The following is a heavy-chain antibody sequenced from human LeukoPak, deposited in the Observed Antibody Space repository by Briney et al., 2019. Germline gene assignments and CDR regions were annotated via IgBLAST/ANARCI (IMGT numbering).Heavy chain of an antibody. CDR1: GFTFSDYY. D-gene: IGHD3-10*01. V-gene: IGHV3-11*01. J-gene: IGHJ4*02. Sequence: GGSLRLSCAASGFTFSDYYMSWIRQAPGKGLEWVSYISSSGSTIYYADSVKGRFTISRDNAKNSLYLQMNSLRAEDTAVYYCARDLTTMVRGVIDFDYWGQGTLVTVSS. CDR2: ISSSGSTI. CDR3: ARDLTTMVRGVIDFDY.